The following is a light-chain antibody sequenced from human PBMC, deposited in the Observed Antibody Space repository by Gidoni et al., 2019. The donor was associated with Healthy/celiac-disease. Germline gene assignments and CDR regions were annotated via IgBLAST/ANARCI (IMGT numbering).Light chain of an antibody. CDR2: DAS. V-gene: IGKV1-33*01. J-gene: IGKJ2*01. Sequence: SQLNQSPSSLSASVGDRVTITCQSSQDISNYLNWYQQKPGKAPKLLIYDASNLETGVPSRFSGSGSGTDFTFTISSLQPEDIATYYCQQYDNLPYTFGQGTKLEIK. CDR3: QQYDNLPYT. CDR1: QDISNY.